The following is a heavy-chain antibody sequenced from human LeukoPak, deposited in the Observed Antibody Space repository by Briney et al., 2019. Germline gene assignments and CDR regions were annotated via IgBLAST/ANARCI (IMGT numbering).Heavy chain of an antibody. CDR2: IQREIDGGTT. CDR1: GFTFSDAW. Sequence: GGSLRLSCEASGFTFSDAWMSWVRQAPGRGLEWVGRIQREIDGGTTDHAAPVKGRFTISRDDSKNTLYLQMNSLKIEDTAVYYCATELLSHFDYWSQGTLVTVSS. J-gene: IGHJ4*02. CDR3: ATELLSHFDY. V-gene: IGHV3-15*01. D-gene: IGHD2-21*02.